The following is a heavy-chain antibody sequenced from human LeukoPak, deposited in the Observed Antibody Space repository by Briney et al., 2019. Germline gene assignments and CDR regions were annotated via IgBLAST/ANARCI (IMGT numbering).Heavy chain of an antibody. V-gene: IGHV3-33*01. CDR2: IWYDGSNK. J-gene: IGHJ6*02. Sequence: GGSLRLSCAASGFTFSSYDMHWVRQAPGKGLEWVAVIWYDGSNKYYADSVKGRFTISRDNSKNTLYLQMNSLRAEDTAVYYCARDWCSGGSCYYYGMDVWGQGTTVTVSS. CDR1: GFTFSSYD. CDR3: ARDWCSGGSCYYYGMDV. D-gene: IGHD2-15*01.